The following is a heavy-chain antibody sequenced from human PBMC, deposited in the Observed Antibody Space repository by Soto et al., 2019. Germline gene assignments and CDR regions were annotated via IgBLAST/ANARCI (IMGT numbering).Heavy chain of an antibody. CDR2: ISAHNGNT. V-gene: IGHV1-18*01. CDR3: ARGRYGDY. Sequence: QVHLVQSGAEVKKPGASVKVSCKGSGYIFTTSGITWVRQAPGQGLEWMGWISAHNGNTNYAQKLQGRVTVTRDTSTSTAYMELRNLRSDDTAVYYCARGRYGDYWGQGALVTVSS. D-gene: IGHD1-1*01. J-gene: IGHJ4*02. CDR1: GYIFTTSG.